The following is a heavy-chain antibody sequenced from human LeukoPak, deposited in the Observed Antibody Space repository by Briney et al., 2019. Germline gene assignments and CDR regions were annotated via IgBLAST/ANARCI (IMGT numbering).Heavy chain of an antibody. J-gene: IGHJ4*02. CDR2: ISGSSSTI. V-gene: IGHV3-11*04. D-gene: IGHD4/OR15-4a*01. Sequence: GGSLRLSCEVSGFTSGDYYMSWSRQAPGKGLEWISYISGSSSTIYYADSVKGRFTISRDNGKNSLYLQMNSLTVEDTGVYNCARDGAEDYGIDYWGRGTLVTVSS. CDR1: GFTSGDYY. CDR3: ARDGAEDYGIDY.